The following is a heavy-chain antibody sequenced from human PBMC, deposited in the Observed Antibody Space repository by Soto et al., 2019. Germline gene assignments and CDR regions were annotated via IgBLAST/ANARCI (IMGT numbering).Heavy chain of an antibody. V-gene: IGHV1-24*01. J-gene: IGHJ5*02. D-gene: IGHD3-3*01. CDR3: ATGGDFGVVGWFDP. CDR2: FDPEDGET. Sequence: ASVKVSCTGSGYTLTELSMHWVRQAPGKGLEWMGGFDPEDGETIYAQKFQGRVTMTEDTSTDTAYMELSSLRSEDTAVYYCATGGDFGVVGWFDPWGQGTLVTVSS. CDR1: GYTLTELS.